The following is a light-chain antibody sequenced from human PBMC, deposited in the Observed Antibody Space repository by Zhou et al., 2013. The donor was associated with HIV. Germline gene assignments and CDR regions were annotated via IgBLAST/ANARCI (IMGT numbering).Light chain of an antibody. Sequence: EIVLTQSPATLSLSPGERATLSCRASQSVDSSYLAWYQQKPGQAPRLLIYGASSRATGIPDRFSGSGSGTDFTLTISRLEPDDFATYYCQQYNSYSRTFGQGTKVEIK. J-gene: IGKJ1*01. CDR3: QQYNSYSRT. V-gene: IGKV3-20*01. CDR1: QSVDSSY. CDR2: GAS.